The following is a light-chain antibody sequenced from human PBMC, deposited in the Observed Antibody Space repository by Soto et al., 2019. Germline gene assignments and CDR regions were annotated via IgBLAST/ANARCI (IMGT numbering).Light chain of an antibody. CDR1: SSDVGSYNR. J-gene: IGLJ1*01. CDR3: SSYTTSSTYV. Sequence: QSALTQPPSVSGSPGQSVAISCTGTSSDVGSYNRVSWYQQLPGTAPKLMIYDVSNRPSGVPDRFSGSKSGNTASLTISGLQAEDEADYYCSSYTTSSTYVFGTGTKVTVL. CDR2: DVS. V-gene: IGLV2-18*02.